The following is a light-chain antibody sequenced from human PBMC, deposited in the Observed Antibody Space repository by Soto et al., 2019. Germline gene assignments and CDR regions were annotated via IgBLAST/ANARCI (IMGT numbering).Light chain of an antibody. CDR2: GAS. CDR3: QQYGGSPIT. J-gene: IGKJ5*01. V-gene: IGKV3-20*01. CDR1: QSVTSNY. Sequence: EIVLTQSPGTLSLSPGERATLSCRASQSVTSNYLAWYQQKPGQAPRLLFFGASIRATGIPGRFSGSGSGTEFTLTISRLEPEDFAVYYCQQYGGSPITFGLGTRLEI.